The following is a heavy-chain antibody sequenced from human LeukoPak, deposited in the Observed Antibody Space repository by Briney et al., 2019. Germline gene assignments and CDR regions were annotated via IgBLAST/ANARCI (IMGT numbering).Heavy chain of an antibody. CDR2: IGTGGTPI. J-gene: IGHJ4*02. V-gene: IGHV3-11*01. CDR1: GFTFRDYY. Sequence: GESLRLSCAASGFTFRDYYVSWIRQAPGKGLEWVSYIGTGGTPIDYADSVKGRFTISRDDAKSSLYLQMNNVRAKDTAFYYCARIYGGYWGQGALVSVSS. CDR3: ARIYGGY. D-gene: IGHD3-16*01.